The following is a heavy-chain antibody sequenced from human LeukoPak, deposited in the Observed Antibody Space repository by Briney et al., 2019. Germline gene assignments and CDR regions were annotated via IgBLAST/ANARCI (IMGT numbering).Heavy chain of an antibody. CDR2: ISGSGGST. CDR3: AKEGLMVYAASEIDY. D-gene: IGHD2-8*01. V-gene: IGHV3-23*01. J-gene: IGHJ4*02. Sequence: GGSLRLSCAASGFTFSSYDMSWVRQAPGKGLEWVSAISGSGGSTYYADSVKGRFTISRDNSKNTLYLQMNSLRAEDTAVYYCAKEGLMVYAASEIDYWGQGTLVTVSS. CDR1: GFTFSSYD.